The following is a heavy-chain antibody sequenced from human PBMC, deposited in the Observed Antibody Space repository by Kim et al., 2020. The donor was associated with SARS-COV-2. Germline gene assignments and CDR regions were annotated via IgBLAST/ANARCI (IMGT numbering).Heavy chain of an antibody. J-gene: IGHJ4*02. CDR1: GGSFITSY. CDR2: IHNSGGT. Sequence: SETLSLTCSVSGGSFITSYWSWIRQPPGKGLEWIGYIHNSGGTDYNPSLMSRLTISVDTSKNQFYLKLSSVTAADTAVYYCARFPLGGGLIGHWGQGTPVTVSS. D-gene: IGHD1-26*01. CDR3: ARFPLGGGLIGH. V-gene: IGHV4-59*01.